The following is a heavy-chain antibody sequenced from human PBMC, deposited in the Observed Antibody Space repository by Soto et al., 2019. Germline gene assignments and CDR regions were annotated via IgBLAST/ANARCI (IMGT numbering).Heavy chain of an antibody. CDR3: AKVATGSYNWFDP. Sequence: EVQLVESGGELVQPGGSLRLSCAASGFTFNNYWMHWVRQAPGKGLVWVSRINPDGRRTSYADSVKGRFSTSRYNAKNTLYLQMDSLRAEDTAVYYCAKVATGSYNWFDPWGQGTLVTVSS. V-gene: IGHV3-74*01. CDR1: GFTFNNYW. J-gene: IGHJ5*02. CDR2: INPDGRRT. D-gene: IGHD1-1*01.